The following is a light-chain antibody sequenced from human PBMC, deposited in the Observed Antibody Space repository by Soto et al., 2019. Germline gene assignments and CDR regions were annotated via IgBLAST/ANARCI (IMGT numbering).Light chain of an antibody. CDR1: HSVSSN. Sequence: EIVMTQSPVTLSVSPGERATLSCLAGHSVSSNLPWYQQKPGHAPRLLIYGASTTATVIPAGFSGSRSGTEFTLTISSLQSEDFAVYYCQQYHNWPPTFGQGTKVDIK. V-gene: IGKV3-15*01. CDR3: QQYHNWPPT. J-gene: IGKJ1*01. CDR2: GAS.